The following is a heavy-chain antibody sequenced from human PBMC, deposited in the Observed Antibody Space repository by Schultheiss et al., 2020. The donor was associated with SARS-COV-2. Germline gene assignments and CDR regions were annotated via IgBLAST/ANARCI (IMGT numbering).Heavy chain of an antibody. CDR2: INSDGSST. CDR3: ARAYLSGPAGWFDP. V-gene: IGHV3-74*01. CDR1: GFTFSSYW. D-gene: IGHD1-26*01. Sequence: GGSLRLSCAASGFTFSSYWMHWVRQAPGKGLVWVSRINSDGSSTSYADSVKGRFTISRDNAKNTLYLQMNSLRAEDTAVYYCARAYLSGPAGWFDPWGQGTLVTVSS. J-gene: IGHJ5*02.